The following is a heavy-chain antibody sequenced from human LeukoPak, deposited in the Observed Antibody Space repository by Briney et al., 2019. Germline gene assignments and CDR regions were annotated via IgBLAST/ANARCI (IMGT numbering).Heavy chain of an antibody. CDR2: LSASGSDT. V-gene: IGHV3-23*01. D-gene: IGHD5-12*01. J-gene: IGHJ4*02. Sequence: TGGSLRLSCAASGFTFSGYAMTWVRQAPGKGLEWVSALSASGSDTYYADSVKGRFTISRDNSKNRLYLQTASLRAEDTAVYYCAKSRRYNPYDSPFDYWGQGTLVTVSS. CDR3: AKSRRYNPYDSPFDY. CDR1: GFTFSGYA.